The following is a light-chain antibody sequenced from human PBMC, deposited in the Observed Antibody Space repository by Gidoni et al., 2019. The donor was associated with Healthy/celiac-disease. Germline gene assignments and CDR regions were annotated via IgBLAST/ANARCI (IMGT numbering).Light chain of an antibody. CDR2: DNN. CDR1: SSNIGNNY. CDR3: GTWDSSLSAGL. J-gene: IGLJ1*01. V-gene: IGLV1-51*01. Sequence: QSVLTQPPSVSAAPGQKVTISCSGSSSNIGNNYVSWYQPLPGTAPKLLIYDNNKRPSGIPDRFSGSKSGTSATLGITGLQTGDEADYYCGTWDSSLSAGLFGTGTKVTVL.